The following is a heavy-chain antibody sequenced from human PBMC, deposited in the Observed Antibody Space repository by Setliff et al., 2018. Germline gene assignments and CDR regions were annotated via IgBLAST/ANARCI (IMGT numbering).Heavy chain of an antibody. Sequence: SETLSLTCAAYGGPFSDYYWTWIRQPPGKGLEWIGEISHSGSTNYNPSLKSRVTMSVDTSKNQFSLKVSSVTAADSAMYYCARGRNVAARLLDSWSQGTRVTVSS. CDR2: ISHSGST. CDR3: ARGRNVAARLLDS. D-gene: IGHD6-6*01. V-gene: IGHV4-34*01. J-gene: IGHJ5*01. CDR1: GGPFSDYY.